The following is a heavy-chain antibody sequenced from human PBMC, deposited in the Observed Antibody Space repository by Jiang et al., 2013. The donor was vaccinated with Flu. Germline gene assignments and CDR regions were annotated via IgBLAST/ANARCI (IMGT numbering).Heavy chain of an antibody. J-gene: IGHJ4*02. CDR1: GFTFRNYA. CDR3: AKLTDYFDSSGNFDY. D-gene: IGHD3-22*01. V-gene: IGHV3-23*01. Sequence: VQLLESGGGLVQPGGSLRLSCEASGFTFRNYAMSWVRQAPGKGLEWVSGISGGGGDGTYYADSVRGRFTISRDNAKNTLHLQMNSLRAADTAVYYCAKLTDYFDSSGNFDYWGQGTLVTVSS. CDR2: ISGGGGDGT.